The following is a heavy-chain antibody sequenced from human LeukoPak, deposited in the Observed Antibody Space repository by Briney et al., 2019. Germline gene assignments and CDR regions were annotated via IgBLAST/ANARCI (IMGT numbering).Heavy chain of an antibody. CDR1: GYSISSGYY. CDR3: ARADYYDGAFDI. J-gene: IGHJ3*02. CDR2: IYHSGST. Sequence: PSETLSLTCTVSGYSISSGYYWGWIRQPPGKGLEWIGSIYHSGSTYYNPSLKSRVTISVDTSKNQFSLKLSSVTAADTAVYFCARADYYDGAFDIWGQGTMVTVSS. D-gene: IGHD3-22*01. V-gene: IGHV4-38-2*02.